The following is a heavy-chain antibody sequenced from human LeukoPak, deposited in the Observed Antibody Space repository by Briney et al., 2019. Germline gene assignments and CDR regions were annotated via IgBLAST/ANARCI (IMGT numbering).Heavy chain of an antibody. D-gene: IGHD3-10*01. CDR2: IYYSGST. CDR3: ASENSFGELLAD. V-gene: IGHV4-39*07. Sequence: TWETLSLTCTVSGGSISSSSYYWGWIRQPPGKGLEWIGSIYYSGSTYYNPSLKSRVTISVDTSKNQFSLKLSSVTAADTAVYYCASENSFGELLADWGQGTLVTVSS. J-gene: IGHJ4*02. CDR1: GGSISSSSYY.